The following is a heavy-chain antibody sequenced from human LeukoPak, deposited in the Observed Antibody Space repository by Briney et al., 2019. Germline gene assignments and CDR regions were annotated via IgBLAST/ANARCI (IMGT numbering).Heavy chain of an antibody. V-gene: IGHV3-9*01. D-gene: IGHD6-19*01. CDR2: ISWNSGSI. J-gene: IGHJ4*02. CDR3: AKDRGSSGWYFDY. Sequence: AGGSLRLSCAASGFTFDDYAMHWVRQAPGKGLEWVPGISWNSGSIGYADSVKGRFTISRDNAKNSLYLQMNSLRAEDTALYYCAKDRGSSGWYFDYWGQGTLVTVSS. CDR1: GFTFDDYA.